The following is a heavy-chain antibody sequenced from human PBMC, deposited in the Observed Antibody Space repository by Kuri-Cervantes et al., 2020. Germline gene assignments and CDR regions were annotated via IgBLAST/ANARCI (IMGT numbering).Heavy chain of an antibody. CDR2: IVVGTGNT. CDR1: GFTFTSSA. CDR3: AEDSEPRAYCGGDCLDY. D-gene: IGHD2-21*02. V-gene: IGHV1-58*01. Sequence: SVKVSCKASGFTFTSSAVQWVRQARGQRFEWIGWIVVGTGNTNYAQKFQERVTITRDMSTSTAYMELNSLTSEDTAVYYCAEDSEPRAYCGGDCLDYWGQGTLVTVSS. J-gene: IGHJ4*02.